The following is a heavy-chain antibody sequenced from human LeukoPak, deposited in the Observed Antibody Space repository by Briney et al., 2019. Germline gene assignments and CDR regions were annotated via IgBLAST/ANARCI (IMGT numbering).Heavy chain of an antibody. D-gene: IGHD3-16*02. V-gene: IGHV4-59*01. Sequence: PSETLSLTCTVSGGSISSYYWSWIRQPPGKGLEWIAYVYYSGSTNYNPSLKSRVTISVDTSKNQFSLKLSSVTAADTAVYYCARGNPAIYDYVWGSYRPYFDYWGQGTLVTVSS. CDR1: GGSISSYY. J-gene: IGHJ4*02. CDR3: ARGNPAIYDYVWGSYRPYFDY. CDR2: VYYSGST.